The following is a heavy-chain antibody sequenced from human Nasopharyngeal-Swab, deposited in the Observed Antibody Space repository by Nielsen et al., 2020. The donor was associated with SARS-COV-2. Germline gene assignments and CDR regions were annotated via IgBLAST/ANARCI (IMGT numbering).Heavy chain of an antibody. Sequence: WGSLRLSCAASGFTFSSYGMHWVRQAPGKGLEWVAVISYDGSNKYYADSVKGRFTISRDNSKNTLYLQMNSLRAEDTAVYYCASLSRGYWGQGTLVTVSS. CDR1: GFTFSSYG. V-gene: IGHV3-30*03. CDR3: ASLSRGY. J-gene: IGHJ4*02. CDR2: ISYDGSNK. D-gene: IGHD6-13*01.